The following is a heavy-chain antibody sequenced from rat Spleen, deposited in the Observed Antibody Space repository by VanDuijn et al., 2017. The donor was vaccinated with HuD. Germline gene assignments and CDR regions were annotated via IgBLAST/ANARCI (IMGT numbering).Heavy chain of an antibody. CDR2: ISYDGSST. CDR3: TTDQRTLYYVMDA. D-gene: IGHD3-4*01. J-gene: IGHJ4*01. V-gene: IGHV5-20*01. CDR1: GFTFSNYD. Sequence: EVQLVESGGGLVQPGRSMKLSCAASGFTFSNYDMAWVRQAPTKGLEWVASISYDGSSTYYRDSVKGRFTISRDNAKSTLYLQMDSLRSEDTATYYCTTDQRTLYYVMDAWGQGASVTVSS.